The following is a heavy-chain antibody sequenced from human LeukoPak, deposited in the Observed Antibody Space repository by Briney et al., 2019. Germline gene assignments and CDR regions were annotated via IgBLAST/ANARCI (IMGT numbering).Heavy chain of an antibody. D-gene: IGHD4-17*01. V-gene: IGHV4-61*02. Sequence: PSETLSLTCTVSGGSISSGSYYWRWIRQPAGKGLEWIGRIYTSGSTNYNPSLKSRVTISVDTSKNQFSLKLSSVTAADTAVYYCASDDYGDYGFDYWGQGTLVTVSS. J-gene: IGHJ4*02. CDR2: IYTSGST. CDR3: ASDDYGDYGFDY. CDR1: GGSISSGSYY.